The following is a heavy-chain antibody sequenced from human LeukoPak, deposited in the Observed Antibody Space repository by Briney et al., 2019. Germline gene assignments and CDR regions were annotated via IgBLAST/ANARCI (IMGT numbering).Heavy chain of an antibody. CDR2: IIPIFGTA. CDR3: AREVREMATIYFDY. D-gene: IGHD5-24*01. CDR1: GGTFSSYA. J-gene: IGHJ4*02. V-gene: IGHV1-69*13. Sequence: SVKVSCKASGGTFSSYAISWVRQAPGQGLEWMGGIIPIFGTANYAQKFQGRVAITADESTSTAYMELSSLRSEDTAVYYCAREVREMATIYFDYWGQGTLVTVSS.